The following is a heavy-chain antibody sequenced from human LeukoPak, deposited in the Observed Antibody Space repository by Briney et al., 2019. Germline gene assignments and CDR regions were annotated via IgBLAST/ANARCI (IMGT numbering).Heavy chain of an antibody. D-gene: IGHD1-26*01. CDR1: GYTFTSYG. J-gene: IGHJ4*02. Sequence: ASVKVSCKASGYTFTSYGISWVRQAPGQGLEWMGWISAYNGNTNYAQKLQGRVTMTTDTSTSTAYMELRSLRSDDTAVYYCARQGHTREDAPYYFDYWGQGTLVTVSS. CDR3: ARQGHTREDAPYYFDY. CDR2: ISAYNGNT. V-gene: IGHV1-18*01.